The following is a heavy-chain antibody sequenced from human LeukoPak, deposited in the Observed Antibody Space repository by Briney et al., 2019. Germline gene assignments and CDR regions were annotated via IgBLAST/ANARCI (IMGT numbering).Heavy chain of an antibody. CDR1: GNTFTRYY. J-gene: IGHJ4*02. Sequence: ASVKVSCKASGNTFTRYYMHWVRQAPGQGPEWMGIISPSGGSTSYAQKFQARVTMTRDTSTSTVYMELSSLRFEDTAVYYCARGGDGYDQIDYWGQGTLVTVSS. V-gene: IGHV1-46*01. CDR2: ISPSGGST. D-gene: IGHD5-24*01. CDR3: ARGGDGYDQIDY.